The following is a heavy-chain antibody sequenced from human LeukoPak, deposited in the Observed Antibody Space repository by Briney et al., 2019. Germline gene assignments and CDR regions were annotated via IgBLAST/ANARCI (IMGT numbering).Heavy chain of an antibody. D-gene: IGHD2-2*01. V-gene: IGHV1-69*04. J-gene: IGHJ6*03. Sequence: SVKVSCKASGGTFNSYSISWVRQAPGLGLEWMGRIIPMLGIANYARKFQGRVTITADRSTSTAYMDVSSLRSEDTAVYYCARVGCSSVSCYYYHMDVWGKGTTVTVSS. CDR2: IIPMLGIA. CDR3: ARVGCSSVSCYYYHMDV. CDR1: GGTFNSYS.